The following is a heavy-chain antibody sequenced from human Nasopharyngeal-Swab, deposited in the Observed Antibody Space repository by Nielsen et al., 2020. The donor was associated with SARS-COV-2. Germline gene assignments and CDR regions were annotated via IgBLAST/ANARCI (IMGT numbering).Heavy chain of an antibody. CDR3: RVVPAAMWYYYYGMDV. V-gene: IGHV1-24*01. CDR2: FDPDDGET. J-gene: IGHJ6*01. Sequence: ASVKVSCKVSGYTLTELSMHWVRQAPGKGLAWMGGFDPDDGETIYAQKFQGRVTMTEDTSTDTAYMELSSLRSEDTAVYYCRVVPAAMWYYYYGMDVWGQGTTVAVSS. D-gene: IGHD2-2*01. CDR1: GYTLTELS.